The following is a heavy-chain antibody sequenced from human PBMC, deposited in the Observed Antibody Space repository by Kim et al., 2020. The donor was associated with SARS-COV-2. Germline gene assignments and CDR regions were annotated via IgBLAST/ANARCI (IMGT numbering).Heavy chain of an antibody. D-gene: IGHD1-26*01. V-gene: IGHV1-3*01. Sequence: YSPKFQGRVTITRDTSASTAYMELSSLRSEDTAVYYCARVYSGSYYPTFDYWGQGTLVTVSS. J-gene: IGHJ4*02. CDR3: ARVYSGSYYPTFDY.